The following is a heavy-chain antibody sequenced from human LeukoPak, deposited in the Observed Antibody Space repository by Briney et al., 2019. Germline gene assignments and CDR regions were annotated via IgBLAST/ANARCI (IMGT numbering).Heavy chain of an antibody. CDR1: GYTFASYY. V-gene: IGHV1-46*03. D-gene: IGHD3-3*02. CDR2: INPSGGST. Sequence: ASXKVSCKASGYTFASYYMHWVRQAPGQGLEWMGIINPSGGSTSYAQKFQGRVTMTRDTSTSTVYMELCSLRSEDTAVYCCARDLSGYWGQGTLVTVSS. CDR3: ARDLSGY. J-gene: IGHJ4*02.